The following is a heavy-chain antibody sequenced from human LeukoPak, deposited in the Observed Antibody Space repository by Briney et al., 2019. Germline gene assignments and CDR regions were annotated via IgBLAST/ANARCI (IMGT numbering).Heavy chain of an antibody. D-gene: IGHD3-10*01. CDR2: ILHDGSNK. CDR3: ARDSYGFDY. J-gene: IGHJ4*02. Sequence: GGSLRLSCAASGFTFSSYGMNWVRQSPGKGLEWVAVILHDGSNKYYADSVKGRFTISRDDSKNTLYLQMNSLRAEDTAVYYCARDSYGFDYWGQGTLVTVSS. CDR1: GFTFSSYG. V-gene: IGHV3-30*03.